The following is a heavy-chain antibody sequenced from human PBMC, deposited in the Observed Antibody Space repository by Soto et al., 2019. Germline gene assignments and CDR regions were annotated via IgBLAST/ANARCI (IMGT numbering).Heavy chain of an antibody. CDR3: ARAPYYYDSSGYWAY. V-gene: IGHV3-21*01. D-gene: IGHD3-22*01. J-gene: IGHJ4*02. CDR2: ISSSSSYI. Sequence: PGGSLRLSCAASGFTFSSYSMNWVRQAPGKGLEWVSSISSSSSYIYYADPVKGRFTISRDNAKNSLYLQMNSLRAEDTAVYYCARAPYYYDSSGYWAYWGQGTLVTVSS. CDR1: GFTFSSYS.